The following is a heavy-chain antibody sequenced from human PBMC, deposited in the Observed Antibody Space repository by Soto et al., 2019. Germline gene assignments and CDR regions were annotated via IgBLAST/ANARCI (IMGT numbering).Heavy chain of an antibody. V-gene: IGHV1-3*04. CDR3: ARGGYFDSSNYLAY. CDR1: GLTFSHHC. J-gene: IGHJ4*02. Sequence: ASFKVSCNSSGLTFSHHCIHSVPQAPGQRLEWMGWINSDTGYTKYSQKFQARLTITWDSSAKTAYMELSSLRSEDTAVYYCARGGYFDSSNYLAYWGLGNLVTVAS. D-gene: IGHD3-22*01. CDR2: INSDTGYT.